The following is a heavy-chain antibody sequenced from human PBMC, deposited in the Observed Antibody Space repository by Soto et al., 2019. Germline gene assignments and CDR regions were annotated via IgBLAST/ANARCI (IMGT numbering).Heavy chain of an antibody. CDR3: ARDRAVACLPNSLQSYYFDY. CDR1: GYTFTSYG. D-gene: IGHD6-19*01. Sequence: QVQLVQSGVEVKKPGASVKVSCKASGYTFTSYGISWVRQAPGQGLEWMGWITAYNGNTNYAQKLQGRVTMTTDTSTSTAYMELRSLRSDDTAVYYCARDRAVACLPNSLQSYYFDYWGQGTLVTVSS. CDR2: ITAYNGNT. J-gene: IGHJ4*02. V-gene: IGHV1-18*01.